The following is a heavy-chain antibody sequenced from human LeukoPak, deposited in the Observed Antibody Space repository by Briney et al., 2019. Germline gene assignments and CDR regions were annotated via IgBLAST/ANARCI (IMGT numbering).Heavy chain of an antibody. Sequence: GGSLRLSCAASGFTFSSYGMHWVRQAPGKGLEWVAVISYDGSNKYYADSVKGRFIISRDNSKNTLYLQMNSLRAEDTAVYYCAKDTGGYADYWGQGTLVTVSS. D-gene: IGHD2-8*02. V-gene: IGHV3-30*18. CDR3: AKDTGGYADY. CDR1: GFTFSSYG. J-gene: IGHJ4*02. CDR2: ISYDGSNK.